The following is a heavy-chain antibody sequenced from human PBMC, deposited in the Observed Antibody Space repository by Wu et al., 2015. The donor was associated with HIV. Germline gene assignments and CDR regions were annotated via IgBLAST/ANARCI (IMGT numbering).Heavy chain of an antibody. CDR3: ARGHYYDTSSSPIH. CDR2: ISAQNGNR. V-gene: IGHV1-18*01. Sequence: VQLVQSGGEVKKPGASVKVACKSSGYIFSDFGVHWVRQAPGEGLEWMGWISAQNGNRKYAQKFQGRVTMTTETSSSTAYMELRSLRSEDTAVYFCARGHYYDTSSSPIHWGPGTRVTVSS. J-gene: IGHJ4*02. CDR1: GYIFSDFG. D-gene: IGHD3-22*01.